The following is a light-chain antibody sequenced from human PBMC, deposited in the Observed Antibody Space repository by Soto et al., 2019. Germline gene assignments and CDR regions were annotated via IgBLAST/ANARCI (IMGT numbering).Light chain of an antibody. Sequence: EIVMTQSPATLSVSPGERATLSCRASQSVDSKLAWYQQKPGQGPRLLIYGSSSRATGIPARFSGSGSGTEFTVTISSLESEDFAVYYCQHYSTWLWTFGQGTKVEIK. CDR3: QHYSTWLWT. V-gene: IGKV3-15*01. CDR2: GSS. J-gene: IGKJ1*01. CDR1: QSVDSK.